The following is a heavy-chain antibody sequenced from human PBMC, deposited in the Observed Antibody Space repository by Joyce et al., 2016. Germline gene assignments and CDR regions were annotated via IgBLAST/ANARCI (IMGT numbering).Heavy chain of an antibody. CDR2: ISGSGDST. CDR3: AKDGENHYDSSGHYYVEYFKH. J-gene: IGHJ1*01. D-gene: IGHD3-22*01. Sequence: EVQLLESGGGLVQPEGSLRLSCAASGFTFRSYDMSWVRQAPGKGLEWVSEISGSGDSTYYADSVKGRFTISRDNSKNTLYLQMNSLRAEDTAVYYCAKDGENHYDSSGHYYVEYFKHWGQGTLVTVSS. CDR1: GFTFRSYD. V-gene: IGHV3-23*01.